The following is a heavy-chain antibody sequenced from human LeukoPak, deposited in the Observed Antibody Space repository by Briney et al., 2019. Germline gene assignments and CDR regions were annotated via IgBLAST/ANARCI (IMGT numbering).Heavy chain of an antibody. CDR2: IRYDGSNK. D-gene: IGHD2-21*02. J-gene: IGHJ4*02. CDR3: AKEEVVTAILSY. Sequence: PGGSLRLSCAASGFTFSNYAMHWVRQAPGKGLEWVAFIRYDGSNKYYADSVKGRFTISRDNSKNTLYLQMNSLRAEDTAVYYCAKEEVVTAILSYWGQGTLVTVSS. CDR1: GFTFSNYA. V-gene: IGHV3-30*02.